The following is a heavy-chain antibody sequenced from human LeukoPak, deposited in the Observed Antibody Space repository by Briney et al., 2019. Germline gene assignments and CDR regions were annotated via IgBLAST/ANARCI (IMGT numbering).Heavy chain of an antibody. CDR1: GFTFSSYE. V-gene: IGHV3-48*03. CDR2: ISSSGSTI. D-gene: IGHD6-19*01. J-gene: IGHJ4*02. Sequence: RPGGSLRLSCAASGFTFSSYEMNWVHQAPGKGLEWVSYISSSGSTIYYADSVKGRFTISRDNAKNSLYLQMNSLRAEDTALYYCARETPDSSGWDWGQGTLVTVSS. CDR3: ARETPDSSGWD.